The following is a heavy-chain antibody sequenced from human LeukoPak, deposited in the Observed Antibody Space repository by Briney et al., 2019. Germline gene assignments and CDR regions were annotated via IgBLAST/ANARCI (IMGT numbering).Heavy chain of an antibody. CDR3: ARLHYYGSGSYEYYGMDV. Sequence: ASVKVPCKASGYTFTSYGISWVRQAPGQGLEWMGWISAYNGNTNYAQKLQGRVTMTTDTSTSTAYMELRSLRSDDTAVYYCARLHYYGSGSYEYYGMDVWGKGTTVTVSS. J-gene: IGHJ6*04. CDR1: GYTFTSYG. CDR2: ISAYNGNT. D-gene: IGHD3-10*01. V-gene: IGHV1-18*04.